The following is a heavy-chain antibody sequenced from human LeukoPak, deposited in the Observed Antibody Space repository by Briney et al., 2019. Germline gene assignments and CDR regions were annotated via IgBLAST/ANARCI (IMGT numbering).Heavy chain of an antibody. CDR2: IYYSGST. CDR1: GGPISSSGYY. D-gene: IGHD3-3*01. J-gene: IGHJ4*02. V-gene: IGHV4-39*01. Sequence: PSETLSLTCTVSGGPISSSGYYWGWIRQPPGKGLEWIGSIYYSGSTYYNPSLKSRVTISVDTSKNQFSLKLSSVTAADTAVYYCASLFGYPYWGQGTLVTVSS. CDR3: ASLFGYPY.